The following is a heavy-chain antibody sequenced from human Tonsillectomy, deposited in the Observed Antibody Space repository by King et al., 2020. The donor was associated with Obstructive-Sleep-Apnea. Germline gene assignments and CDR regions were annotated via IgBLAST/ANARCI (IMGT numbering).Heavy chain of an antibody. V-gene: IGHV3-30*02. J-gene: IGHJ4*02. D-gene: IGHD3-22*01. Sequence: QLVQSGGGVVQPGGSLRLSCAASGFTFSGYGMHWVRQAPGKGLEWVAFIRYDGSNKYYGDSVKGRFTISRDNSKNTLYLQMNSLRTEDTAVYYCAKGKGTYYYDTSGYSLFDYWGQGTLVTVSS. CDR3: AKGKGTYYYDTSGYSLFDY. CDR1: GFTFSGYG. CDR2: IRYDGSNK.